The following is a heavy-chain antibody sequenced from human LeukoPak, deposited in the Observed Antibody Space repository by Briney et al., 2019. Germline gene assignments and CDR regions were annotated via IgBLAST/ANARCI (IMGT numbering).Heavy chain of an antibody. CDR2: ISANSGNT. Sequence: GASVTVCCKSSGYSFMRNGISWVRQAPGQGLEWMAWISANSGNTNYAQNFQGRVTLTTDTSTSTAYMELRSLRSDDTAVYYCARDVNYAFDYWGQGTLVTVSS. J-gene: IGHJ4*02. D-gene: IGHD3-16*01. CDR1: GYSFMRNG. V-gene: IGHV1-18*01. CDR3: ARDVNYAFDY.